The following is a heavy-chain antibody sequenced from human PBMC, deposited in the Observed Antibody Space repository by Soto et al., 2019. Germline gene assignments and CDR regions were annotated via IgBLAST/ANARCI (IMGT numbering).Heavy chain of an antibody. CDR1: GGYYRSCT. Sequence: QVQVVQSGAEVKKPGSSVKVSCKASGGYYRSCTITWVRQAPGQGLEWMGRVIPILGVVNYAQKFQGKVTFTADKSTSTAYMELSSLRSDDTAVYYCARESVGDYQLLDYWGQGTIVTVSS. CDR3: ARESVGDYQLLDY. J-gene: IGHJ4*01. V-gene: IGHV1-69*08. CDR2: VIPILGVV. D-gene: IGHD4-17*01.